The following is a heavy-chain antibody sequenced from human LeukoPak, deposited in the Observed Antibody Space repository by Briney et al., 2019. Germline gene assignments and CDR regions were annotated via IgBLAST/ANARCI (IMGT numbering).Heavy chain of an antibody. CDR3: ARPRQREYSYGVGMDV. CDR1: GFTFSIYW. J-gene: IGHJ6*02. CDR2: INSDGSST. Sequence: GGSLRLSCAASGFTFSIYWMHWVRQAPGKGLVWVSRINSDGSSTNYADSVKGRFTISRDNAKNTLYLQMNSLRAEDTAVYYCARPRQREYSYGVGMDVWGQGTTVTVSS. D-gene: IGHD5-18*01. V-gene: IGHV3-74*01.